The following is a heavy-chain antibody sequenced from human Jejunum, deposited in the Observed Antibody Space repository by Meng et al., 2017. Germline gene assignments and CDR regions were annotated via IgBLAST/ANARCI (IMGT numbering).Heavy chain of an antibody. V-gene: IGHV3-7*01. J-gene: IGHJ4*02. Sequence: EGSLRLSCATSGFAFSNYWMNWARQAPGKGLECVAYIKEDGSEKFYVDSVKGRFTISRDNAKNSLYLQMNSLRAEDTAVYYCARRGFYDYWGQGTLVTVSS. D-gene: IGHD2/OR15-2a*01. CDR1: GFAFSNYW. CDR2: IKEDGSEK. CDR3: ARRGFYDY.